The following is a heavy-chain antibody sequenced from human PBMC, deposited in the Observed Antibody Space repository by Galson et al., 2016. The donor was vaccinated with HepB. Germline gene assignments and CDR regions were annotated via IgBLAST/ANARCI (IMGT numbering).Heavy chain of an antibody. CDR2: IGIAGDT. V-gene: IGHV3-13*01. Sequence: SLRLSCAASGFTFSTHAMHWVRQAPGKGLEWVSHIGIAGDTYYLGSVKGRFTISRENAKNSLYLQMNSLRVEDTAVYYCAGGTYSDLDYWGQGTLVTVSS. CDR3: AGGTYSDLDY. CDR1: GFTFSTHA. D-gene: IGHD1-26*01. J-gene: IGHJ4*02.